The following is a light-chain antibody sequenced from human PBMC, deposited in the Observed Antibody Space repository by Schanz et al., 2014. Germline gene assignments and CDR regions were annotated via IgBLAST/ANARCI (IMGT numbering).Light chain of an antibody. CDR1: QSVGSN. Sequence: EIVMTQSPATLSVSPGDGATLSCRTSQSVGSNLAWYQQKPGQAPRLLIYGASTRATGFPARFSGSGSGTDFTLTISSLEPEDFAVYYCQQRSNWPPTFGQGTRLEIK. CDR2: GAS. V-gene: IGKV3-11*01. CDR3: QQRSNWPPT. J-gene: IGKJ5*01.